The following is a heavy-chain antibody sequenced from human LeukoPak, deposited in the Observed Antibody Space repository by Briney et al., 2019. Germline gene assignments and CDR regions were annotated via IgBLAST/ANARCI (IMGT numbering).Heavy chain of an antibody. CDR3: ARDGTLGASGSYYNLPY. D-gene: IGHD3-10*01. J-gene: IGHJ4*02. CDR2: IWHDESKK. Sequence: PGGSLRLSCAASGCTFSSYGMHWVRQAPGKGLEWVAVIWHDESKKYYADSVEGRFTISRDTSKNTLYLQMNSLRVEDTAVYYCARDGTLGASGSYYNLPYWGQGTLVTVSS. V-gene: IGHV3-33*01. CDR1: GCTFSSYG.